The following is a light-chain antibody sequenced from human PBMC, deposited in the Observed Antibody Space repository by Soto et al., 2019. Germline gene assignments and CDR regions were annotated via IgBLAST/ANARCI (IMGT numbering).Light chain of an antibody. CDR1: QSVASN. J-gene: IGKJ2*01. CDR2: GAF. Sequence: EIVMTQSPASLSVSPGDGATLSCRASQSVASNVAWYQQKPGQGPRLLIHGAFTRAVSVPARFSGSRSGTDFTLTINSLQSEDFAVYFCQQYHNWPPQYTFGQGTKLQIK. V-gene: IGKV3-15*01. CDR3: QQYHNWPPQYT.